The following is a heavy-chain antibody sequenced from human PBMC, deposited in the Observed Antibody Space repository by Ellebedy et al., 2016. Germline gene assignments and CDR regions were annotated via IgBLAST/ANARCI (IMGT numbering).Heavy chain of an antibody. Sequence: GESLKISCAASGFTFSSYGMHWVRQAPGKGLEWVAVISYDGSNKYYADSVKGRFTISRDNSKNTLYLQMNSLRAEDTAVYYCAKDSVDTAMVKQPYYYYYYYMDVWGKGTTVTVSS. V-gene: IGHV3-30*18. CDR2: ISYDGSNK. D-gene: IGHD5-18*01. CDR3: AKDSVDTAMVKQPYYYYYYYMDV. CDR1: GFTFSSYG. J-gene: IGHJ6*03.